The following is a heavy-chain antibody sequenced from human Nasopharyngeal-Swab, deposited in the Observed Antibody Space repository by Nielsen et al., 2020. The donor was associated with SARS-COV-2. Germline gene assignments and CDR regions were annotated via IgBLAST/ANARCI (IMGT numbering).Heavy chain of an antibody. V-gene: IGHV4-59*05. CDR1: GGSISSYY. D-gene: IGHD2-8*01. CDR3: ARQGAKDIVLMVYARRGRYFDY. CDR2: IYYSGST. J-gene: IGHJ4*02. Sequence: SETLSLTCTVSGGSISSYYWSWIRQPPGKGLEWIGSIYYSGSTYYNPSLKSRVTISVDTSKNQFSLKLSSVTAADTAVYYCARQGAKDIVLMVYARRGRYFDYWGQGTLVTVSS.